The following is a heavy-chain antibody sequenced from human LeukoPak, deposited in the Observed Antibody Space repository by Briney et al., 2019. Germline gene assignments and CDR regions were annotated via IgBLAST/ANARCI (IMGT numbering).Heavy chain of an antibody. CDR3: ARDMFDWLFEDLEIGVSFDY. Sequence: GGSLRLSCAASGFTFSSYWMHWVRRAPGKGLVWVSRIQTDGSSTNYADSVKGRFTISRDDAKNTLYLQMNSLRAEDTAVYYCARDMFDWLFEDLEIGVSFDYWGQGTLVAVSS. CDR1: GFTFSSYW. J-gene: IGHJ4*02. V-gene: IGHV3-74*01. CDR2: IQTDGSST. D-gene: IGHD3-9*01.